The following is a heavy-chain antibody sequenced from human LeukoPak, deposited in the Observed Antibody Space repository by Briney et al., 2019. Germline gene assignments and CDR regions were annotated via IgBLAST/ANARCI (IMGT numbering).Heavy chain of an antibody. V-gene: IGHV4-39*07. CDR2: IYYSGST. J-gene: IGHJ4*02. CDR1: GGSISSGGYY. Sequence: SETLSLTCTVSGGSISSGGYYWGWIRQPPGKGLEWIGSIYYSGSTYYNPSLKSRVTISVDTSKNQFSLKLSSVTAADTAVYYCARGIAAAGTFGDYWGQGTLVTVSS. CDR3: ARGIAAAGTFGDY. D-gene: IGHD6-13*01.